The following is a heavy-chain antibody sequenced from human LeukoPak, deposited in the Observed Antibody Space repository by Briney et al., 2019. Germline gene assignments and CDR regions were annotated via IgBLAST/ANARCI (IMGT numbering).Heavy chain of an antibody. D-gene: IGHD3-22*01. V-gene: IGHV3-23*01. CDR3: ANPAGYFDSSGYDVDY. Sequence: GGSLRLSCAASGLTFSSYVMSWVRQAPGKGLEWVSAISGGADATYYADSVRGRFTISGDNSKNTLYLQMSSLRAEDTAVYYCANPAGYFDSSGYDVDYWGQGTLVTVSS. J-gene: IGHJ4*02. CDR2: ISGGADAT. CDR1: GLTFSSYV.